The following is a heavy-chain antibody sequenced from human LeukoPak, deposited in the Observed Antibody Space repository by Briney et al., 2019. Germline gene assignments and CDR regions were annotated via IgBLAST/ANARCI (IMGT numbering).Heavy chain of an antibody. CDR3: ARGTYGMDV. CDR1: GYTFTSYY. Sequence: ASVKVSCKASGYTFTSYYVHWVRQAPGQGLEWMGRIIPLLGIANYAQKFQGRVTITADKSTSAAYMELSSLRSEDTAVYYCARGTYGMDVWGQGTTVTVSS. CDR2: IIPLLGIA. V-gene: IGHV1-69*04. J-gene: IGHJ6*02.